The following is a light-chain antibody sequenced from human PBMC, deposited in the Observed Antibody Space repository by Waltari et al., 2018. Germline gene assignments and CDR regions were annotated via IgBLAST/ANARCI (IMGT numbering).Light chain of an antibody. CDR1: SSDVGGYNY. Sequence: QSALTQPASVSGSPGHSITISCTGPSSDVGGYNYVSWYQQHQGKAPKLMIYDVNNRPSGVSNRFSGSKSGNTASLTISGLQAEDEADYYCSSYTGTSSWVFGGGTKVTVL. J-gene: IGLJ3*02. V-gene: IGLV2-14*01. CDR2: DVN. CDR3: SSYTGTSSWV.